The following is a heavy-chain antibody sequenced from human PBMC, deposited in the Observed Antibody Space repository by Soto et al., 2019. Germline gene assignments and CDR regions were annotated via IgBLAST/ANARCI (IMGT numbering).Heavy chain of an antibody. J-gene: IGHJ1*01. Sequence: SETLSLTCTVSGVSISSGNYDWSWIRQPPGKGLEWIGFISYSGSAYYNPSLKSRVTISVDTSKNQFSLNLNSVTAADTAVYYCAGGGQLWPTRASWGQGTLVTVSS. CDR2: ISYSGSA. CDR1: GVSISSGNYD. CDR3: AGGGQLWPTRAS. V-gene: IGHV4-30-4*02. D-gene: IGHD5-18*01.